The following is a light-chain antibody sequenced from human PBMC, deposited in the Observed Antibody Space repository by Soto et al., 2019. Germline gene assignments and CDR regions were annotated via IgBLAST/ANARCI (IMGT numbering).Light chain of an antibody. Sequence: EIVLTQSPGTLPLSPGERATLSCRASQSVSSSYLAWYQQRPGQAPRLLIYGASNRATGIPDRFSGSGSGTDFTLTISRLEPEDFAVYFCQQYGNSPLTFGGGTKV. CDR1: QSVSSSY. J-gene: IGKJ4*01. CDR3: QQYGNSPLT. CDR2: GAS. V-gene: IGKV3-20*01.